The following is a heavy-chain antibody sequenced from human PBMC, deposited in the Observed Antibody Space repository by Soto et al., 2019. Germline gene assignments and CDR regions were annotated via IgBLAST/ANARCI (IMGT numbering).Heavy chain of an antibody. CDR3: ARDWGGLGY. J-gene: IGHJ4*02. Sequence: WGSLRLSCAASGFTFSNYWMTWVRQAPGQGLEWVANIIKDGSEKSYVDSVKGRFTISRDNAKNTLYLEMNRLRVEDTAVYYCARDWGGLGYWGQGTLVTVSS. CDR2: IIKDGSEK. V-gene: IGHV3-7*03. CDR1: GFTFSNYW. D-gene: IGHD3-10*01.